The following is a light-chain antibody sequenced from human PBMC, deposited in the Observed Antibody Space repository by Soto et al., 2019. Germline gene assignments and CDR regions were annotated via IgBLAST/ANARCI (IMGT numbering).Light chain of an antibody. J-gene: IGKJ1*01. CDR3: QQYSSYST. Sequence: DIQMTQSPSTLSASVGDRVTITCRASQSISTWLAWYQQKPGKAPNLLIYKASSLESGVPSRLSGSGSGTEFTLTISSLQPDDFATYHCQQYSSYSTFGQGTKVDIK. CDR2: KAS. V-gene: IGKV1-5*03. CDR1: QSISTW.